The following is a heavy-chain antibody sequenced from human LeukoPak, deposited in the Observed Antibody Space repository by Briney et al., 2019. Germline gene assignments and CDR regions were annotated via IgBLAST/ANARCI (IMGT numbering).Heavy chain of an antibody. D-gene: IGHD6-19*01. CDR3: ARTAGIAVAGSRQYFDS. J-gene: IGHJ4*02. Sequence: ASVKVSCKASGYTFTGYYMHWVRQAPGQGLEWMGWVNPNSGGTNYAQKFQGRVTMTRDTSISTAYMELSRLRSDDTAVYYCARTAGIAVAGSRQYFDSWGQGTLVTVSS. CDR2: VNPNSGGT. CDR1: GYTFTGYY. V-gene: IGHV1-2*02.